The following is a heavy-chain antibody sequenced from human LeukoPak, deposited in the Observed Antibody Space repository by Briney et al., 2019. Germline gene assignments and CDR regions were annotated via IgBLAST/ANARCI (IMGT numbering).Heavy chain of an antibody. D-gene: IGHD6-13*01. CDR3: ARYSSSWYRDYYYGMDV. J-gene: IGHJ6*02. V-gene: IGHV4-4*07. CDR1: GGSISSYY. CDR2: IYTSGST. Sequence: SETLSLTCSVSGGSISSYYWSWIRQPAGKGLEWIGRIYTSGSTNYNPSLKSRVTMSVDTSKNQFSLKLSSVTAADTAVYYCARYSSSWYRDYYYGMDVWGQGTTVTVSS.